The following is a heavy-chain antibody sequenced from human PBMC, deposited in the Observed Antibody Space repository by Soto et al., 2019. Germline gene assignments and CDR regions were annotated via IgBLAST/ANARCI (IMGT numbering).Heavy chain of an antibody. CDR1: GYTFTSYA. D-gene: IGHD2-21*01. CDR2: INAGNGNT. Sequence: VKVSCKASGYTFTSYAMHWVRQAPGQRLEWMGWINAGNGNTKYSQKFQGRVTMTRDTSASTAYMELRSLRSDDTAVYYCARDQYSNYDYWGQGTLVTAPQ. J-gene: IGHJ4*02. V-gene: IGHV1-3*01. CDR3: ARDQYSNYDY.